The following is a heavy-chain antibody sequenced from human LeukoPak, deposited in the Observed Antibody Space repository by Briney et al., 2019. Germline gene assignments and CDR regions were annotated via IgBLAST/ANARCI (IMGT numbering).Heavy chain of an antibody. CDR2: ISYDGSNK. J-gene: IGHJ4*02. Sequence: PGRSLRLSCAASGFTFSSYAMHWVRQAPGKGLEWVAVISYDGSNKYYADSVKGRFTISRDNSKNTLYLQMNSLRAEDTAVYYCAKDDRIQTRRYSYNYWGQGTLVTVSS. V-gene: IGHV3-30*04. D-gene: IGHD5-18*01. CDR3: AKDDRIQTRRYSYNY. CDR1: GFTFSSYA.